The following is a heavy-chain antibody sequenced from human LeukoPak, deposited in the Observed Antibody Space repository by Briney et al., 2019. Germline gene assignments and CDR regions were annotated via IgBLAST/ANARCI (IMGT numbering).Heavy chain of an antibody. J-gene: IGHJ3*02. CDR1: GGSISSYY. D-gene: IGHD6-19*01. Sequence: SETLSLTCTVSGGSISSYYWSWIRQPPGKGLEWIGYIYYSGSTNYNPSLKSQVTISVDTSKNQFSLKLSSVTAADTAVYYCARDSGSGWPNDAFDIWGQGTMVTVSS. V-gene: IGHV4-59*01. CDR3: ARDSGSGWPNDAFDI. CDR2: IYYSGST.